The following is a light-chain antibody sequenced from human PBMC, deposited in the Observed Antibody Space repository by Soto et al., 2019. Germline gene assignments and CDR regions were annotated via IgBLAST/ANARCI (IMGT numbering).Light chain of an antibody. Sequence: DTVMTQSPATLSLSPGETATLSCRASESVGSHLAWYQQKAGQAPRLLIYGGSTRATGIPARFRGSGSETDFTLTTSSQQSEDSAIYYCQHYDNWPPLTFGQGTKVEI. V-gene: IGKV3-15*01. CDR1: ESVGSH. CDR3: QHYDNWPPLT. J-gene: IGKJ1*01. CDR2: GGS.